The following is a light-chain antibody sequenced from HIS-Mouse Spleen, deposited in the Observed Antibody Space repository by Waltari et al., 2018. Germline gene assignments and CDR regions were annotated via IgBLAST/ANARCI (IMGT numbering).Light chain of an antibody. Sequence: DIVMTQSPLSLPVTPGEPASISCRSSQSLLHSNGYNYLDWYLQKPGQPPQLLIYLGSNRASGVPDRFSGSGSSTDFTLKISRVEAEDVGVYYCMQALQTPSTFGGGTKVEIK. CDR2: LGS. V-gene: IGKV2-28*01. CDR3: MQALQTPST. CDR1: QSLLHSNGYNY. J-gene: IGKJ4*01.